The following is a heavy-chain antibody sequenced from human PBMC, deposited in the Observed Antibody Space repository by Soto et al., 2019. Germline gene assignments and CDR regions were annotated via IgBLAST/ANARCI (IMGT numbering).Heavy chain of an antibody. J-gene: IGHJ4*02. CDR1: GGTFSSYA. V-gene: IGHV1-69*12. Sequence: QVQLVQSGAEVKKPGSSVKVSCKASGGTFSSYAISWVRQAPGQGLEWMGGIIPIFGTANYAQKFQGRVTITAVESTCTAYMELSSLRSEDTAVTYWAWTDGYNPHFHYWGQGRLVTVSS. CDR3: AWTDGYNPHFHY. CDR2: IIPIFGTA. D-gene: IGHD5-12*01.